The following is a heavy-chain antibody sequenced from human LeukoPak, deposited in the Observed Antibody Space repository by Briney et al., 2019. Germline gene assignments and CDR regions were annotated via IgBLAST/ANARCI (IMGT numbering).Heavy chain of an antibody. CDR2: INHSGST. V-gene: IGHV4-34*01. D-gene: IGHD2-15*01. CDR3: ARGLGYCSGGSCPDY. J-gene: IGHJ4*02. CDR1: GGSFSGYY. Sequence: SETLSLTCAVYGGSFSGYYWSWIRQPPGKGLEWIGEINHSGSTNYNPSLKSRGTISVDTSKNQFYLKLSSVTAADTAVYYCARGLGYCSGGSCPDYWGQGTLVTVSS.